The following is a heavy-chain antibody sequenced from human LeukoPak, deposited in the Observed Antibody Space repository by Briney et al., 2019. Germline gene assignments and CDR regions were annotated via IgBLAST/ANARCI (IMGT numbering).Heavy chain of an antibody. J-gene: IGHJ4*02. CDR3: ARRRYGSSWRDY. V-gene: IGHV4-39*02. Sequence: PSETLPLTCTVSGDSISSGSYYWGWIRQPPGKGLEWIGNIYYSGITSYNPSLKSRVTISVDTSRKYYSLKLTSVTAADTAVYFCARRRYGSSWRDYWGQGTLVTVSS. CDR2: IYYSGIT. CDR1: GDSISSGSYY. D-gene: IGHD6-13*01.